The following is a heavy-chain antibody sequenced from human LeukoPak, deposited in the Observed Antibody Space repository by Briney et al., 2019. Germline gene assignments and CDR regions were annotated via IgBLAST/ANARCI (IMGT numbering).Heavy chain of an antibody. CDR2: IWYDGSNK. CDR3: ARDFGGDESSGYKPKYYFDY. Sequence: GGSLRLSCAASGFTFSSYGMHWVRQAPGKGLEWVAVIWYDGSNKYYADSVKGRFTISRDNSKNTLYLQMNSLRAEDTAVYYCARDFGGDESSGYKPKYYFDYWGQGTLVTVSS. CDR1: GFTFSSYG. V-gene: IGHV3-33*01. J-gene: IGHJ4*02. D-gene: IGHD3-22*01.